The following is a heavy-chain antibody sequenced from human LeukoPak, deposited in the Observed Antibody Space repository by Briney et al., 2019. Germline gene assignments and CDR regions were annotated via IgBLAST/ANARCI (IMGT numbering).Heavy chain of an antibody. CDR1: GGTFRPYA. CDR3: ARDEDSRSYYQGYWCSDL. V-gene: IGHV1-69*13. Sequence: GASVKVSCKASGGTFRPYAISWVRQAPGQGLEWMGGIIPLFSSTKYAQKFQGRLIFTADESKTTVYMELSSLTSEDTAVYYCARDEDSRSYYQGYWCSDLWGRGTLVTVSS. D-gene: IGHD1-26*01. CDR2: IIPLFSST. J-gene: IGHJ2*01.